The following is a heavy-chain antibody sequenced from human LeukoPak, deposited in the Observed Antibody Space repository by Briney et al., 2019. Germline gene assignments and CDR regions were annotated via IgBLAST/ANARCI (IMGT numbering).Heavy chain of an antibody. J-gene: IGHJ5*02. D-gene: IGHD3-10*01. CDR2: IKSKTDGGTS. CDR3: STLWYGA. V-gene: IGHV3-15*01. Sequence: PGGSLRLSCAVSGFTFSNAGMYWVRQAPGKGLEWVGRIKSKTDGGTSDYAAPVTGRFTISRDDSKSTLYLQMNSLKTEDTGVYYCSTLWYGAWGQGTLVTVSS. CDR1: GFTFSNAG.